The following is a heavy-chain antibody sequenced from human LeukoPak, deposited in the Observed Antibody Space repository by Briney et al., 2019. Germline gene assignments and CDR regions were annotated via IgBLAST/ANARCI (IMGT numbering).Heavy chain of an antibody. CDR3: ARGGEGVDYVWGSYRYAPHFDY. D-gene: IGHD3-16*02. CDR1: EFTFSSYW. J-gene: IGHJ4*02. Sequence: SGGSLRLSCAASEFTFSSYWMSWVRQAPGKGLEWVANIKQDGSEKYYVDSVKGRFTISRDNAKNSLYLQMNSLRAEDTAVYYCARGGEGVDYVWGSYRYAPHFDYWGQGTLVTVSS. CDR2: IKQDGSEK. V-gene: IGHV3-7*01.